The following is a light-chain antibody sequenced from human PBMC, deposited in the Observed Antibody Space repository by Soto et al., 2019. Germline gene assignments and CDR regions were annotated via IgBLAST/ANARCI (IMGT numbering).Light chain of an antibody. J-gene: IGKJ4*01. CDR1: QSISSY. CDR2: AAS. Sequence: DIQMTLAPSCLSASVGDRVTITCRASQSISSYLNWYQQKPGKAPKLLIYAASSLQSGVPSRFSGSGSGTDFPLTISRLQPEDFATYYCQHSYSTPLTFGGGTQVDIK. CDR3: QHSYSTPLT. V-gene: IGKV1-39*01.